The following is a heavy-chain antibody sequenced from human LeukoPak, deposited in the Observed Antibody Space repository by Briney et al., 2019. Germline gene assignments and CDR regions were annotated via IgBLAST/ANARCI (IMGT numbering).Heavy chain of an antibody. Sequence: PGGSLRLSCAVSGFTLSNYGMSWVRQAPGKGLEWVAGISDSGGRTNYADSVKGRFSISRDNPKNTLYLQMNSLRAEDTAVYFCAKRGVVIRAVLVVGFHKEAHYFDSWGQGALVTVSS. CDR2: ISDSGGRT. D-gene: IGHD2-15*01. J-gene: IGHJ4*02. V-gene: IGHV3-23*01. CDR1: GFTLSNYG. CDR3: AKRGVVIRAVLVVGFHKEAHYFDS.